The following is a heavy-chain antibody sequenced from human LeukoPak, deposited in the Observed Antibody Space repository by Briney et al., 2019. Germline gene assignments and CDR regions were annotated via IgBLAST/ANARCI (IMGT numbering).Heavy chain of an antibody. CDR3: ARIGGSIFGVVTDAFDV. D-gene: IGHD3-3*01. J-gene: IGHJ3*01. CDR1: GFTVSNNY. V-gene: IGHV3-53*01. Sequence: GGSLRLSCAASGFTVSNNYMTWVRQAPGKGLQWVSVIYSGGTTYYADSVKGRFTISRDNSKNTLYLQMNSLRAEDTAVYYCARIGGSIFGVVTDAFDVWGRGTMVTVSS. CDR2: IYSGGTT.